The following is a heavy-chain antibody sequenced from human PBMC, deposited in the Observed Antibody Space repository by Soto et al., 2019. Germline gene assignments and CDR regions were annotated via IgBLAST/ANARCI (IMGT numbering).Heavy chain of an antibody. D-gene: IGHD2-15*01. Sequence: VAGGSINSNNYYWAWIRQPPGKGLAWIASIYYDGSTYYNPSLKSRVTISIDTSKNQFSLRLRSVTAADTAIYYCAKVVVAATRHTDFDSWGQGTLVTVSS. CDR3: AKVVVAATRHTDFDS. J-gene: IGHJ4*02. V-gene: IGHV4-39*01. CDR1: GGSINSNNYY. CDR2: IYYDGST.